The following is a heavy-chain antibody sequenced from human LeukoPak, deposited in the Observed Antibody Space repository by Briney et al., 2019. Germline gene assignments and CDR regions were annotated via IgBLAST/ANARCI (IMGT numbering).Heavy chain of an antibody. CDR1: GGSISTTNYY. CDR2: IYSSGNT. CDR3: ARDPGSNDGMDV. Sequence: PSETLSLTCTVSGGSISTTNYYWGWIRQPPGRDLEWIGSIYSSGNTYYNPSLESRVTISVDTSKNQFSLKLSSVTAADTAVYYCARDPGSNDGMDVWGQGTTVTVSS. J-gene: IGHJ6*02. V-gene: IGHV4-39*07.